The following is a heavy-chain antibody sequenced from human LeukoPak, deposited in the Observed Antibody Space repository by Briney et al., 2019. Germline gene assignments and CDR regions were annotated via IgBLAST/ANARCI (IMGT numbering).Heavy chain of an antibody. D-gene: IGHD6-19*01. CDR3: VRLASGHIDY. Sequence: PSETLSLTCTVSGGSIDNSHYYWGWIRQPPGEGLEWIASIHYSGSTHYNPSLKSRVTISVDTSKNQFSLKLSSVTAADTAVYYCVRLASGHIDYWGQGTLVTVSS. V-gene: IGHV4-39*01. J-gene: IGHJ4*02. CDR2: IHYSGST. CDR1: GGSIDNSHYY.